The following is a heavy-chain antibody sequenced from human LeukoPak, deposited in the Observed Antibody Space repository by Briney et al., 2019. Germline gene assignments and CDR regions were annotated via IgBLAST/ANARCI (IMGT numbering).Heavy chain of an antibody. CDR3: ARVTHYYDSSGYYLMGYFDN. V-gene: IGHV5-51*01. CDR1: GYSFTSYW. Sequence: GESLKISCKGSGYSFTSYWIGWVRQMPGKGLEWMGIIYPGDSDTRYSPSFQGQVTISADKSISTAHLQWSSLKASDTAMYYCARVTHYYDSSGYYLMGYFDNWGQGTLVTVSS. CDR2: IYPGDSDT. D-gene: IGHD3-22*01. J-gene: IGHJ4*02.